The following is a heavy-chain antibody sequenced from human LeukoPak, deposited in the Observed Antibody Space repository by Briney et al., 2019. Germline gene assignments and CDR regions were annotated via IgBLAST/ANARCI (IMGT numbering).Heavy chain of an antibody. CDR3: VSEERAVKDS. CDR1: GLVFSRSG. D-gene: IGHD3-10*01. J-gene: IGHJ4*02. Sequence: GGSLRLSCAASGLVFSRSGVHWVRQAPGKGLEWVAFLRYDGNEIYYAESVKGRFTISRDNSKNTLYLQMSSLRSDDTAVYYCVSEERAVKDSWGQGTLVSVSS. V-gene: IGHV3-30*02. CDR2: LRYDGNEI.